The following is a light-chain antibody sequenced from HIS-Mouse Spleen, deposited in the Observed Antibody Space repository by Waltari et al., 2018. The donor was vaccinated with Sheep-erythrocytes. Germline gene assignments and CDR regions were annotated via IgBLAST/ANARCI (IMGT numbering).Light chain of an antibody. CDR2: GAS. CDR3: QQYGSSPPLT. J-gene: IGKJ4*01. Sequence: EIVLTQSPGTLSLSPVERATLSCRASQSVSSSYLAWYQQKPGQAPRLLIYGASSRATGIPDRFSGSGSVTDFTLTISRLEPEDFAVYYCQQYGSSPPLTFGGGTKVEIK. V-gene: IGKV3-20*01. CDR1: QSVSSSY.